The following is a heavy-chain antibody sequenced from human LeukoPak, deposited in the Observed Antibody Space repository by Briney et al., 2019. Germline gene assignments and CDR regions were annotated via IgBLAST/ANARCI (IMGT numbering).Heavy chain of an antibody. CDR1: GGSISSGGYY. D-gene: IGHD1-1*01. J-gene: IGHJ4*02. CDR3: ARGLKKRAFFDY. CDR2: IYYSGST. V-gene: IGHV4-31*03. Sequence: SQTLSLTCTVSGGSISSGGYYWSRIRQHPGKGLEWIGYIYYSGSTYYNPSLKSRVTISVDTSKNQFSLKLSSVTAADTAVYYCARGLKKRAFFDYWGQGTLVTVSS.